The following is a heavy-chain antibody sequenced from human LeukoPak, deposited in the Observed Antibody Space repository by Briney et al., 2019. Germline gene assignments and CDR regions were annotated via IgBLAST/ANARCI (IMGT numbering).Heavy chain of an antibody. CDR2: IKHDGSEK. J-gene: IGHJ6*02. V-gene: IGHV3-7*01. CDR1: GFPFNTYW. Sequence: GGSLRLSCAASGFPFNTYWMSWVRQAPGKGLEWVANIKHDGSEKDCVDSLKGRFTISRDNAKNSLYLQMSSLRAGDTAVYYCARPSWGFGMDVWGQGTTVTVSS. CDR3: ARPSWGFGMDV. D-gene: IGHD6-13*01.